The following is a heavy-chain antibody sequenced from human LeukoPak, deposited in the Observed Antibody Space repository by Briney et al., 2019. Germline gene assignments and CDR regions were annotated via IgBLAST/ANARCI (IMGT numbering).Heavy chain of an antibody. J-gene: IGHJ4*02. CDR3: AKDHDNTDYYYYFDS. CDR1: GFSFNTYA. CDR2: ISSTGRER. V-gene: IGHV3-23*01. D-gene: IGHD2-21*02. Sequence: QSGGSLRLSCVASGFSFNTYAMSWVRQAPGKGLEWVSSISSTGRERHYTDSVKGRFTISRDNSKNTLHLQMHRLRAEDTALYFCAKDHDNTDYYYYFDSWGQGTLVTVSS.